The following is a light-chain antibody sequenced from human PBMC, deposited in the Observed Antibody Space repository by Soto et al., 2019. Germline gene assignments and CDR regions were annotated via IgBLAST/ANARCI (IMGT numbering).Light chain of an antibody. CDR3: QQRSNWPPVIT. CDR2: DAS. J-gene: IGKJ5*01. Sequence: EIVLTQSPATLSLSPGERVTLSCRASQSFSSYLAWYQQKPGQAPRLLIYDASKRATGIRARFSGRGSGTEFTLTISSLEPEDFAVYYCQQRSNWPPVITFGQGTRLEIK. V-gene: IGKV3-11*01. CDR1: QSFSSY.